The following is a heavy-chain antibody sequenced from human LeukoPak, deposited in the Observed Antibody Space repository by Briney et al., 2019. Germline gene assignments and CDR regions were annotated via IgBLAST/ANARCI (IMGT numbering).Heavy chain of an antibody. Sequence: SETLSLTCAVYGGSFSGYYWSWIRQPPGKGLEWIGEINHSGSTNYNPSLKSRVTISVDTSKNQFSLKLSSVTAADTAVYYCASDSSGYMYYYYSMDVWGQGTTVTVSS. J-gene: IGHJ6*02. D-gene: IGHD3-22*01. V-gene: IGHV4-34*01. CDR3: ASDSSGYMYYYYSMDV. CDR1: GGSFSGYY. CDR2: INHSGST.